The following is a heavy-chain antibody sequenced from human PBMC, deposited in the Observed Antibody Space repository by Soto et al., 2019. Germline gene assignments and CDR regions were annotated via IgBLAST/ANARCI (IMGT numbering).Heavy chain of an antibody. Sequence: EVQLVESGGGLVKPGGSLRLSGTASGLIFSNYGMNWVRQAAGKRPEWVSSISSGGEYIDYADSVKGRLTISRDNANNILYLQLTSLGVEETAVYYCATDGAAGAVMGVWGEGTTVTVSS. V-gene: IGHV3-21*06. CDR3: ATDGAAGAVMGV. CDR2: ISSGGEYI. CDR1: GLIFSNYG. J-gene: IGHJ6*03. D-gene: IGHD6-13*01.